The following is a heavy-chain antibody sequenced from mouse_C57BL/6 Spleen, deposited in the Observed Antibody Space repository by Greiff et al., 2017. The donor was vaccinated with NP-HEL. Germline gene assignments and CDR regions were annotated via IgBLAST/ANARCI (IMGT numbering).Heavy chain of an antibody. CDR3: ASPYDYDVPFAY. Sequence: VQLQQSGPGLVQPSQSLSITCTVSGFSLTSYGVHWVRPSPGKGLEWLGVIWSGGSTDYNAAFISRLSLSQDNSKSQIFFKMTSLQAYDTAIYYCASPYDYDVPFAYWGQGTLVTVSA. CDR2: IWSGGST. D-gene: IGHD2-4*01. CDR1: GFSLTSYG. J-gene: IGHJ3*01. V-gene: IGHV2-2*01.